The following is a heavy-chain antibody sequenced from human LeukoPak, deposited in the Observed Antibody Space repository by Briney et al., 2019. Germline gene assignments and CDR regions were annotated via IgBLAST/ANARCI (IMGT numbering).Heavy chain of an antibody. Sequence: SETLSLTCTVSGGSISSSSYYWGWLRQPRGKGLEWIGSIYYSGSTYYNPSLKSRVTISVDTSKNQFSLKLSSVTAADTAVYYCAREYSGSYGSFDYWGQGTLVTVSS. D-gene: IGHD1-26*01. CDR3: AREYSGSYGSFDY. CDR1: GGSISSSSYY. J-gene: IGHJ4*02. CDR2: IYYSGST. V-gene: IGHV4-39*07.